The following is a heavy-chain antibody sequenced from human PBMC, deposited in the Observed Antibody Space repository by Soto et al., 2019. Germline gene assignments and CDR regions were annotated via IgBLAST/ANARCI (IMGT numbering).Heavy chain of an antibody. J-gene: IGHJ5*02. CDR2: IYWDDDK. Sequence: ASGPTLVNPTQTLTLTCTCSGFSLSTSGVSVGWIRQPPGKALEWLALIYWDDDKRYSPSLKSRLTITKDTSKNQVVLTMTNMDPVDTATYYCAHGAPGGYCSSTSCRNWFDPWGQGTLVTVSS. CDR1: GFSLSTSGVS. D-gene: IGHD2-2*01. V-gene: IGHV2-5*02. CDR3: AHGAPGGYCSSTSCRNWFDP.